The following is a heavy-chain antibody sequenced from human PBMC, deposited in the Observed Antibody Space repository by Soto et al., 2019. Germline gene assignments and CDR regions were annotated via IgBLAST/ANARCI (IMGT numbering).Heavy chain of an antibody. Sequence: EVQLVESGGGLVKPGGSLRLSCTASGVTFSNVWMNWVRQAPGKGLEWVGRIKSKSDDETTDYAAPVKGRFNISREDSKNTRYLQMNSLKTEDTAVYYCTTGLTYYYDTSGHYWAGAMDVWGQGITVTVSS. CDR1: GVTFSNVW. D-gene: IGHD3-22*01. J-gene: IGHJ6*02. CDR3: TTGLTYYYDTSGHYWAGAMDV. CDR2: IKSKSDDETT. V-gene: IGHV3-15*01.